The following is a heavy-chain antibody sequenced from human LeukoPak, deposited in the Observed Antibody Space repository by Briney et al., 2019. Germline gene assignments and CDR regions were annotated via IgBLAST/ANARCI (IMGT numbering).Heavy chain of an antibody. D-gene: IGHD6-13*01. CDR3: AREYDSSSWTYYYYYYMDV. CDR1: GFTFSDYY. J-gene: IGHJ6*03. CDR2: ISSSGSTI. Sequence: GGSLRLSCAASGFTFSDYYMSWIRQAPGKGLEWVSYISSSGSTIYYADSVKGRFTISRDNAKNSLYLQMNSLRAEDTAVYYCAREYDSSSWTYYYYYYMDVWGKGTTVTVSS. V-gene: IGHV3-11*04.